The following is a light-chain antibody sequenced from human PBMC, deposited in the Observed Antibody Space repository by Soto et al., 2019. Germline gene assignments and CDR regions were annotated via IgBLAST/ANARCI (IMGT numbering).Light chain of an antibody. J-gene: IGLJ1*01. CDR2: EVS. CDR1: SSDVGSYNL. V-gene: IGLV2-23*02. Sequence: QSVLTQPASVSGSPGQSITISCTGTSSDVGSYNLVSWYQQHPGKAPKLMIYEVSKRPSGVSNRFSGSKSGNTASLTISGLPAEDEADYYCCSYSGSSTFYVFGTGTKVTVL. CDR3: CSYSGSSTFYV.